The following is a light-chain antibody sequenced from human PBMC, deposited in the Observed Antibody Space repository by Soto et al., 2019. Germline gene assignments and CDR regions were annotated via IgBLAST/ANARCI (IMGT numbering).Light chain of an antibody. CDR2: WGS. Sequence: DIVMTQSPLSLPVTPGEPASISCRSSQSLLHSNGHTFFDWYLQKPGQSPQLLIYWGSNRASGVPDRFSGSESGTDFTLKISRVEAEDVGVYYCMQALQTPYTFGQGTRLEIK. CDR3: MQALQTPYT. J-gene: IGKJ5*01. V-gene: IGKV2-28*01. CDR1: QSLLHSNGHTF.